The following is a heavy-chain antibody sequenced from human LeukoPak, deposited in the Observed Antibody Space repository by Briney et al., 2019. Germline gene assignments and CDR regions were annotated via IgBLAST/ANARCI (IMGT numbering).Heavy chain of an antibody. CDR3: ARDPIPSSSSINWFDP. CDR2: INPSGGST. Sequence: ASVKVSCKASGYTFTSYYMHWVRQASGQGLEWMGIINPSGGSTSYAQKFQGRVTMTRDMSTSTVYMELSSLRSEDTAVYYCARDPIPSSSSINWFDPWGQGTLVTVSS. CDR1: GYTFTSYY. D-gene: IGHD6-13*01. V-gene: IGHV1-46*01. J-gene: IGHJ5*02.